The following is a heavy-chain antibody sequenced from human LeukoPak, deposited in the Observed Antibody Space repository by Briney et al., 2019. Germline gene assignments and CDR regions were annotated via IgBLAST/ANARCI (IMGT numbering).Heavy chain of an antibody. Sequence: GGSLRPSCAASGFTFSSYWMHWVRQAPGKGLVWVSRISSDGTSTTYADSVRGRFTISRDNAKNTLHLQMSSLRVEDSAVYYCARGEVVDVRGQGTTVTVSS. J-gene: IGHJ6*02. CDR2: ISSDGTST. D-gene: IGHD1-26*01. CDR3: ARGEVVDV. CDR1: GFTFSSYW. V-gene: IGHV3-74*01.